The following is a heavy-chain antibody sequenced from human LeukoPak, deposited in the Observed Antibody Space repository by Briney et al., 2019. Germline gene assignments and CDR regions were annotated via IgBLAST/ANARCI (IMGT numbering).Heavy chain of an antibody. CDR3: ARGPRRGYCSGGSCYSRGNYFDY. D-gene: IGHD2-15*01. Sequence: SETLSLTCAVYGGSFSGYYWSWIRQPPGKGLEWIGEINHSGSTNYNPSLKSRVTISVDTSKNQFSLKLSSVTAADTAVYYCARGPRRGYCSGGSCYSRGNYFDYWGQGTLVTVSS. CDR2: INHSGST. CDR1: GGSFSGYY. J-gene: IGHJ4*02. V-gene: IGHV4-34*01.